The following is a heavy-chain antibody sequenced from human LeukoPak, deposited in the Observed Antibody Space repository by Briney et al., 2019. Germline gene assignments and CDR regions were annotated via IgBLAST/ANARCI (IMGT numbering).Heavy chain of an antibody. D-gene: IGHD5-24*01. V-gene: IGHV1-69*13. CDR1: GYSFTSYG. CDR3: GKTVRDGYNYYYFDY. J-gene: IGHJ4*02. CDR2: IIPIFGTA. Sequence: SVKVSCKASGYSFTSYGITWVRQAPGQGLEWMGGIIPIFGTANYAQKFQGRVTITADESTSTAYMELSSLRSEDTAVYYCGKTVRDGYNYYYFDYWGQGTLVTVSS.